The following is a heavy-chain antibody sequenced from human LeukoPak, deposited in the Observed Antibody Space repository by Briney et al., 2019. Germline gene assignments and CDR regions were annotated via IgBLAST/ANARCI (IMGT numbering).Heavy chain of an antibody. CDR1: GGSISSYY. J-gene: IGHJ6*03. V-gene: IGHV4-59*01. D-gene: IGHD4-17*01. Sequence: SETLSLTCTVSGGSISSYYWSWIRQPPGKGLEWIGYIYYSGSTNYNPSLKSRVTISVDTSKNQFSLKLSSVTAADTAVYYCARNYGDYYYYMDVWGKGTTVTISS. CDR3: ARNYGDYYYYMDV. CDR2: IYYSGST.